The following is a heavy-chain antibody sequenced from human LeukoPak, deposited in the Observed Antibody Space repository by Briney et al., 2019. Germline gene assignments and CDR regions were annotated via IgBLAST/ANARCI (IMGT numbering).Heavy chain of an antibody. CDR3: AKSGFTMIVVAVFDY. Sequence: GGSLRLSCEVSGFTLSTYGMHWVRQAPGKGPEWVAVISYDGSNKDYADSVKGRFTISRDIYKNMLYLQMNSLRAEDTAVYYCAKSGFTMIVVAVFDYWGQGTLVTVSS. CDR2: ISYDGSNK. V-gene: IGHV3-30*18. J-gene: IGHJ4*02. CDR1: GFTLSTYG. D-gene: IGHD3-22*01.